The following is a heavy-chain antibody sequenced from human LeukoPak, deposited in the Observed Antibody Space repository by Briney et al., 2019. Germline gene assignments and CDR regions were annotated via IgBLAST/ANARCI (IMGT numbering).Heavy chain of an antibody. CDR1: GGSISSHY. CDR3: ARECCGSGSYSAFDI. CDR2: IYYGGST. V-gene: IGHV4-59*11. Sequence: SETLSLTCTVSGGSISSHYWSWIRQPPGKGLEWIGYIYYGGSTNYNPSLKSRVTISVDTSKNQFSLKLSSVTAADTAVYYCARECCGSGSYSAFDIWGQGTMVTVSS. J-gene: IGHJ3*02. D-gene: IGHD3-10*01.